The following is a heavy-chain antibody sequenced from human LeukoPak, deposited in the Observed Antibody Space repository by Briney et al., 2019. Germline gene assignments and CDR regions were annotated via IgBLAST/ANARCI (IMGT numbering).Heavy chain of an antibody. Sequence: SETLSLTCAVYGGSFSGYYWSWIRQPPGKGLEWIGEINHSGSTNYNPSLKSRVTISVDTSKNQFSLKLSSVTAADTAVYYCARHRWSSGSYYVFDYWGQGALVTVSS. CDR2: INHSGST. D-gene: IGHD3-10*01. J-gene: IGHJ4*02. CDR3: ARHRWSSGSYYVFDY. CDR1: GGSFSGYY. V-gene: IGHV4-34*01.